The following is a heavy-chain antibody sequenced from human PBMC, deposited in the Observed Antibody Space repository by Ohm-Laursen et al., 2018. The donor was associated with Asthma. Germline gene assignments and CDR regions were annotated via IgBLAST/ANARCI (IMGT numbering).Heavy chain of an antibody. Sequence: SLRLSCAAFGFTFSSYAMSWVRQAPGKGLEWVSAISGSGGSTYYADSVKGRFTISRDNSKNTLYLQMSSLRAEDTAVYYCAKDKAYSSSWYAPDYWGQGTLVTVSS. CDR3: AKDKAYSSSWYAPDY. V-gene: IGHV3-23*01. CDR1: GFTFSSYA. D-gene: IGHD6-13*01. CDR2: ISGSGGST. J-gene: IGHJ4*02.